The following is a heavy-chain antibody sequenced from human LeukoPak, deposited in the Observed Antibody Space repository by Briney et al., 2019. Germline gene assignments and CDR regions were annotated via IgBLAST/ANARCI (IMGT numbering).Heavy chain of an antibody. CDR1: GYTFTSYA. J-gene: IGHJ5*02. D-gene: IGHD2-15*01. CDR3: ARARLLVAADNWFDP. Sequence: GASVKVSCKASGYTFTSYAMHWVRQAPGQRLEWMGWINAGNGNTKYSQKFQGRVTITRDTSASTAYMELSSLRSEDTAVYYCARARLLVAADNWFDPWGQGTLVTVSS. CDR2: INAGNGNT. V-gene: IGHV1-3*01.